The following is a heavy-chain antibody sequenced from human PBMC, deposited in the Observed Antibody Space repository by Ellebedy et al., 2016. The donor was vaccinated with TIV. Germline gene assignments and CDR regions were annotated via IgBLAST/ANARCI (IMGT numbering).Heavy chain of an antibody. CDR2: INWNGGST. D-gene: IGHD3-22*01. Sequence: PGESLKISCAASGFTFDDYGMSWVRQAPGKGLEWVSGINWNGGSTGYADSVKGRFTISRDNAKNSLYLQMNSLRAEDTALYYCARAWSEEPYYYDSSGRNWFDPWGQGTLVTVSS. J-gene: IGHJ5*02. CDR1: GFTFDDYG. CDR3: ARAWSEEPYYYDSSGRNWFDP. V-gene: IGHV3-20*04.